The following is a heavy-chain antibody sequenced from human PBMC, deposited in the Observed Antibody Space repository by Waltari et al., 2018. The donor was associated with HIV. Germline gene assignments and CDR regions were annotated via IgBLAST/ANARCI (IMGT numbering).Heavy chain of an antibody. J-gene: IGHJ6*02. CDR1: GFPFRSFS. V-gene: IGHV3-21*01. CDR2: ISTASTYI. D-gene: IGHD6-19*01. Sequence: ETHLVESGGGLVQPGGSLRLSCAASGFPFRSFSMNWVRRAPGKGLEWVSSISTASTYIYYGDSVKGRFTISRDNAKNSLYLQMNSLRAEDTAVYFCARSSVPVGPLYGMDVWGQGTTVTVAS. CDR3: ARSSVPVGPLYGMDV.